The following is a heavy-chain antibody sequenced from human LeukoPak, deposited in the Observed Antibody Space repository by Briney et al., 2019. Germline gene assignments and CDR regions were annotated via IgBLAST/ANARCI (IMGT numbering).Heavy chain of an antibody. CDR1: GGSISSYY. J-gene: IGHJ5*02. V-gene: IGHV4-59*01. CDR2: IYYSGST. CDR3: ARGPLNWFDP. Sequence: SSETLSLTCTVSGGSISSYYWSWIRQPPGKGLEWIGYIYYSGSTNYNPSLKSRVIISVDTSKNQFSLKLSSVTAADTAVYYCARGPLNWFDPWGQGTLVTVSS.